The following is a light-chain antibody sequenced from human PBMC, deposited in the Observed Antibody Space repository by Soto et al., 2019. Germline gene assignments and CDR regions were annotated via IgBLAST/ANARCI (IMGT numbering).Light chain of an antibody. Sequence: DIVMTQSPLSLPVTPGEPASISCNSSQSLLQSNGYNYLDWYLQKPGQSPQLLIYFGSYRASGVPDRFSCSGSGTDFTLKIRRVEAEDVAIYYCMQAQQTPPTFGQGTKVEIK. J-gene: IGKJ1*01. V-gene: IGKV2-28*01. CDR3: MQAQQTPPT. CDR2: FGS. CDR1: QSLLQSNGYNY.